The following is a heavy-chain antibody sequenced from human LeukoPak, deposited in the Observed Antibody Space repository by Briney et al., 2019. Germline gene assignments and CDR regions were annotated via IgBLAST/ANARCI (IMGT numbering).Heavy chain of an antibody. J-gene: IGHJ4*02. V-gene: IGHV3-7*01. CDR1: GFTLSRSW. CDR3: AAALMPQWISFDY. D-gene: IGHD5-12*01. CDR2: IKQDGSEK. Sequence: GGSLRLSCEASGFTLSRSWMSWVRQAPGKGLEWVANIKQDGSEKYYVDSVKGRFTISRDNAKNSLYLQMNRLRADDTAVYYCAAALMPQWISFDYWGQGTLVTVSS.